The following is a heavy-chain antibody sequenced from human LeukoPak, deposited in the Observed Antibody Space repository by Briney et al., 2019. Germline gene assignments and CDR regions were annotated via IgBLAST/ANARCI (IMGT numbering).Heavy chain of an antibody. D-gene: IGHD1-26*01. CDR3: ARSSGRYYSEYGY. CDR2: IYYSGST. Sequence: SETLSLTCTVSGGSISSSSYYWGWIRQPPGKGLEWIGSIYYSGSTYYNPSLKSRVTISVDTSKNQFSLKLRSVTAADTAVYYCARSSGRYYSEYGYWGQGTLVTVSS. V-gene: IGHV4-39*01. CDR1: GGSISSSSYY. J-gene: IGHJ4*02.